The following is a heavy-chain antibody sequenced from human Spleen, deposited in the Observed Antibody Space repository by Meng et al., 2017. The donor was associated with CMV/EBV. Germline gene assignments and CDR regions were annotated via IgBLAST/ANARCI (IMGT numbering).Heavy chain of an antibody. V-gene: IGHV1-69*05. J-gene: IGHJ3*02. Sequence: SVKVSCKASGGTFRSHAISWVRRAPGQGLEWMGGVIPVIGIANYAQKFQGRVTITTDESTSTAYMELSSLRSEDTAVYYCARSGCLRLDAFDIWGQGTMVTVSS. CDR3: ARSGCLRLDAFDI. CDR1: GGTFRSHA. D-gene: IGHD3-10*01. CDR2: VIPVIGIA.